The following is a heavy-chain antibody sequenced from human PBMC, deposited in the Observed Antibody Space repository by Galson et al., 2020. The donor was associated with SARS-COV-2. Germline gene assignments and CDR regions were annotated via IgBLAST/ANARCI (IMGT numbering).Heavy chain of an antibody. CDR2: ILSDVNRK. CDR3: TRDLDGSYYMDF. Sequence: GGSLRLSCAASGFTFSTYVMHWVRQAPGKGQEWMAVILSDVNRKFYADSVKGRFTVSRDNSKNTVYLQMNSLGDEDAALYYCTRDLDGSYYMDFLGQGVLVTVSA. V-gene: IGHV3-30-3*01. CDR1: GFTFSTYV. D-gene: IGHD1-26*01. J-gene: IGHJ4*02.